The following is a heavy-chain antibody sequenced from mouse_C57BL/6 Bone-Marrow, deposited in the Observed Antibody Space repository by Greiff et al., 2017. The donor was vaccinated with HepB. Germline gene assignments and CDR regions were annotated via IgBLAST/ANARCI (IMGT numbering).Heavy chain of an antibody. CDR1: GYTFTSYW. V-gene: IGHV1-55*01. CDR3: ERRGSITTVVATRAMDY. D-gene: IGHD1-1*01. Sequence: VQVVESGAELVKPGASVKMSCKASGYTFTSYWITWVKQRPGQGLEWIGDIYPGSGSTNYNEKFKSKATLTVDTSASTAYMQLSSLTSEDSAVYYCERRGSITTVVATRAMDYWGQGTSVPVSS. CDR2: IYPGSGST. J-gene: IGHJ4*01.